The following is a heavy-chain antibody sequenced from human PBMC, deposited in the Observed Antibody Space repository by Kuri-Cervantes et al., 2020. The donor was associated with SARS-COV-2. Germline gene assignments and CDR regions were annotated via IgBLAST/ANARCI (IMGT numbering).Heavy chain of an antibody. CDR2: ISGSGGST. Sequence: GESLKISCAASGFTFRSSGMHWVRQAPGKGLEWVSAISGSGGSTYYADSVKGRFTISRDNSKNTLYLQMNSLRAEDTAVYYCAKAAYYDYVPNYWGQGTLVTVSS. J-gene: IGHJ4*02. V-gene: IGHV3-23*01. CDR1: GFTFRSSG. D-gene: IGHD3-16*01. CDR3: AKAAYYDYVPNY.